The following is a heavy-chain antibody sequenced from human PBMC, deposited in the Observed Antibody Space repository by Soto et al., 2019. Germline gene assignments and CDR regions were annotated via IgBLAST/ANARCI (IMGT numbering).Heavy chain of an antibody. CDR1: GFTFSSYS. V-gene: IGHV3-21*01. CDR3: ARWRYCSGGSCPGFDY. CDR2: ISSSSSYI. D-gene: IGHD2-15*01. J-gene: IGHJ4*02. Sequence: SLRLSCAASGFTFSSYSMNWVRQAPGKGLEWVSSISSSSSYIYYADSVKGRFTISRDNAKNSLYLQMNSLRAEDTAVYYCARWRYCSGGSCPGFDYWGQGTLVTVSS.